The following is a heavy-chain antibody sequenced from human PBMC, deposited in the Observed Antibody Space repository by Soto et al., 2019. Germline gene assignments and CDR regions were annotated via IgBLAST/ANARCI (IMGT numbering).Heavy chain of an antibody. CDR3: ARIPVDTSLLYRLAP. D-gene: IGHD2-2*02. J-gene: IGHJ5*02. V-gene: IGHV4-61*08. Sequence: PSETLSLTCTVSGGSVSSGDYYWSWIRQPPGKGLEWIGYIYYSGNTNYNPSLKSRVIISVDTSKNLFSLKLTSVTAADTAVYYCARIPVDTSLLYRLAPWGQRSPVIVSS. CDR2: IYYSGNT. CDR1: GGSVSSGDYY.